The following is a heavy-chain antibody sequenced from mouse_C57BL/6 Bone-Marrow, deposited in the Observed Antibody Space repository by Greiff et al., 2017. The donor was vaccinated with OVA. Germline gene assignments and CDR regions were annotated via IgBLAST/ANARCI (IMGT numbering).Heavy chain of an antibody. V-gene: IGHV1-5*01. CDR3: SYYGSSYDYFDY. D-gene: IGHD1-1*01. J-gene: IGHJ2*01. Sequence: VQLQQSGTVLARPGASVKMSCKTSGYTFTSYWMHWVKQRPGQGLEWIGAIYPGNSDTSYNQKFKGKAKLTAVTSASTAYMELSSLTNEDSAVYYCSYYGSSYDYFDYWGKGTTLTVSS. CDR1: GYTFTSYW. CDR2: IYPGNSDT.